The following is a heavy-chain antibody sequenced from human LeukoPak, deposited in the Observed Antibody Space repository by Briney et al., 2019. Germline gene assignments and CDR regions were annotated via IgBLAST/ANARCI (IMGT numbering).Heavy chain of an antibody. CDR3: HLAVIGAVADPFDY. Sequence: GGSLRLSCAXSGFTFSSYAMSWVRQAPGKGLEWVSAISGGGGSTYYADSVKGRFTISRDNSKNTLYLQMNSLRAEDTAVYYCHLAVIGAVADPFDYWGQGTLVTVSS. CDR1: GFTFSSYA. V-gene: IGHV3-23*01. D-gene: IGHD6-19*01. CDR2: ISGGGGST. J-gene: IGHJ4*02.